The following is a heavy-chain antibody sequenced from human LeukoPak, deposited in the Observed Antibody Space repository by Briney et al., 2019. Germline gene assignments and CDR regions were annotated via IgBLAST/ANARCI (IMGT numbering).Heavy chain of an antibody. Sequence: GGSLRLSCAASGFTFSNYAMSWDRQAPGRGLEWVSAISGTGSSTYYADSVKGRFTTSRDNSKNTLFLQMNSLRAEDTAVYYCARGSDDFWSGYSPSYWGQGTLVTVSS. J-gene: IGHJ4*02. CDR2: ISGTGSST. CDR3: ARGSDDFWSGYSPSY. V-gene: IGHV3-23*01. D-gene: IGHD3-3*01. CDR1: GFTFSNYA.